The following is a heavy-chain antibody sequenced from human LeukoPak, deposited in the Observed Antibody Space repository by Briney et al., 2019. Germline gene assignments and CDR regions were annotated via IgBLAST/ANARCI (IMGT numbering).Heavy chain of an antibody. Sequence: GESLKISCKGSGYSFTTYWIGWVRQMPGKGLEWMGVIYPGDSDTRYSPSLQGQVTISADKSISTAYLQSSSLKASDTAMYYCARPYCGGDCSLDAFDIWGQGTMVTVSS. V-gene: IGHV5-51*03. CDR2: IYPGDSDT. D-gene: IGHD2-21*02. CDR3: ARPYCGGDCSLDAFDI. J-gene: IGHJ3*02. CDR1: GYSFTTYW.